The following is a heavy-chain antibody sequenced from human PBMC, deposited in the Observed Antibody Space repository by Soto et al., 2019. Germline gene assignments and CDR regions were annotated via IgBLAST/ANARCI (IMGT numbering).Heavy chain of an antibody. CDR2: ISYDGSNK. Sequence: GGSLRLSCAASGFTFSSYAMHWVRQAPGKGLEWVAVISYDGSNKYYADSVKGRFTISRDNSKNTLYLQMNSLRAEDTAVYYCARDRAVADLYYYYGMDVWGQGTTVTVSS. CDR3: ARDRAVADLYYYYGMDV. V-gene: IGHV3-30-3*01. J-gene: IGHJ6*02. D-gene: IGHD6-19*01. CDR1: GFTFSSYA.